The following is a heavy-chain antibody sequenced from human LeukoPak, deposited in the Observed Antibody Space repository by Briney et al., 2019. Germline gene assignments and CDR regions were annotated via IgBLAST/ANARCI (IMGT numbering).Heavy chain of an antibody. J-gene: IGHJ3*02. CDR2: INHSGST. CDR1: GGSFSGYY. Sequence: SETLSLTCAVYGGSFSGYYWSWIRQPPGKGLEWIGEINHSGSTNYNPSLKSRVTISVDTSKNQFSLKLSSVTAADTAVYYCARGSHGHFAFDIWGQGTMVTVSS. CDR3: ARGSHGHFAFDI. V-gene: IGHV4-34*01.